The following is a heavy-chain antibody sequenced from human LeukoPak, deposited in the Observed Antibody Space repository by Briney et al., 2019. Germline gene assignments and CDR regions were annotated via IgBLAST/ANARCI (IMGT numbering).Heavy chain of an antibody. D-gene: IGHD6-19*01. V-gene: IGHV3-74*01. CDR1: GFTLSSYW. Sequence: PGGSLRLSCAASGFTLSSYWMHWVRQVPGKGLVWVSRMNSDGSSTTYADSVEGRFTISRDNAKNTLFVQMNSLRAEDTAVYYCAKESNVAVAGHYYYYYMDVWGKGTTATVSS. CDR3: AKESNVAVAGHYYYYYMDV. CDR2: MNSDGSST. J-gene: IGHJ6*03.